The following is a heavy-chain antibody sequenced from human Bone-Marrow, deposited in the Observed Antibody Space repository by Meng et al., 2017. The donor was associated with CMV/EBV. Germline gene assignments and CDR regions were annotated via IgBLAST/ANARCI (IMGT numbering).Heavy chain of an antibody. Sequence: SVKVSRKASGGTFSSYAISWVRQAPGQGLEWMGGIIPIFGTANYAQKFQGRVTITTDESTSTAYMELSSLRSEDTAVYYCARDGDYDSRFGMDVWGHGTMVTVSS. V-gene: IGHV1-69*05. CDR1: GGTFSSYA. D-gene: IGHD3-3*01. J-gene: IGHJ6*02. CDR3: ARDGDYDSRFGMDV. CDR2: IIPIFGTA.